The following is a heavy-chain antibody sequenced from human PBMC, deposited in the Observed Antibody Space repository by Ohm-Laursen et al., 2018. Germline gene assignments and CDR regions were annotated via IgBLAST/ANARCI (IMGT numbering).Heavy chain of an antibody. V-gene: IGHV3-23*01. D-gene: IGHD3-22*01. J-gene: IGHJ4*02. Sequence: GSLRLSCAASGFTFSSYAMSWVRQAPGKGLEWVSAISGSGSTYYADSVKGRFTISRDNSKNTLYLQMNSLRAEDTAIYYCARAYYYDSSGHHYYWGQGTLVTVSS. CDR1: GFTFSSYA. CDR2: ISGSGST. CDR3: ARAYYYDSSGHHYY.